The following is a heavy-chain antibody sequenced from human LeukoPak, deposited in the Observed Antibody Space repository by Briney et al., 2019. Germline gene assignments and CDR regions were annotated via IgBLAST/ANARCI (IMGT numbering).Heavy chain of an antibody. CDR2: IYTSGST. Sequence: KTSETLSLTCTVSGGSINSYYWSWIRQPPGKGLEWIGRIYTSGSTNYNPSLKSRVTMSVDTSKNQFSLKLSSVTAADTAVYYCARDLYYYDSSGYDAFDIWGQGTMVTVSS. CDR1: GGSINSYY. CDR3: ARDLYYYDSSGYDAFDI. J-gene: IGHJ3*02. V-gene: IGHV4-4*07. D-gene: IGHD3-22*01.